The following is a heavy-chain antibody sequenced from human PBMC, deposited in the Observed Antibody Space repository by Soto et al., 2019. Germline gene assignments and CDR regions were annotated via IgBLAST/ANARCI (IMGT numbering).Heavy chain of an antibody. CDR2: ISGSGGST. J-gene: IGHJ4*02. D-gene: IGHD3-22*01. CDR3: AKSYYYDSGGYFYFDY. CDR1: GFTFSSYA. Sequence: HPGGSLRLSCAASGFTFSSYAMSWVRQAPGKGLEWVSAISGSGGSTYYADSVKGRFTISRDNSKNTLYLQMNSLRAEDTAVYYCAKSYYYDSGGYFYFDYWGQGTLVTVSS. V-gene: IGHV3-23*01.